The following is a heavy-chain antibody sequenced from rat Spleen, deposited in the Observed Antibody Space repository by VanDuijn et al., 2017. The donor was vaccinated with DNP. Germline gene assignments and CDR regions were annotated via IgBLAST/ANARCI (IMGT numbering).Heavy chain of an antibody. Sequence: EVQLVESGGGLVQPGRSLKLSCAASGFTFSDYYMAWVRQAPTKGLEWVAYISNDGGTTKYGDSVKGRFTISRDNAKNTLYLQMNSLRSEDMATYYCARWNSGHFDYWGQGVMVPVSS. D-gene: IGHD4-3*01. J-gene: IGHJ2*01. CDR1: GFTFSDYY. CDR2: ISNDGGTT. CDR3: ARWNSGHFDY. V-gene: IGHV5-22*01.